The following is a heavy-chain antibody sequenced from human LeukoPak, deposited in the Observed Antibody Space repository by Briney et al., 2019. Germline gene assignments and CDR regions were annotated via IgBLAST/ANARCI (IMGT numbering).Heavy chain of an antibody. CDR2: ISGSGGST. CDR1: GFTFSSYA. CDR3: AKSPNYYDSSGYYYSDV. Sequence: GGSLRLSCAASGFTFSSYAMSWVRQAPGKGLEWVSAISGSGGSTYYADSVKGRFTISRDNSKNTLYLQMNSLRAEDTAVYYCAKSPNYYDSSGYYYSDVWGKGTTVTVSS. D-gene: IGHD3-22*01. V-gene: IGHV3-23*01. J-gene: IGHJ6*03.